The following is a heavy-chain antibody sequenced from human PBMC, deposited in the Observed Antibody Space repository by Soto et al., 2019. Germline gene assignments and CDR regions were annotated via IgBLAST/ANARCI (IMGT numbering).Heavy chain of an antibody. Sequence: ASVKVSCKASGYTFTGYYMHWVRQAPGQGLEWMGWINPNSGGTNYAQKFQGRVTMTRDTSISTAYMELSRLRSDDTAVYYCARAWPIMVRGVIRGMDVWGQGTTVTVS. D-gene: IGHD3-10*01. CDR1: GYTFTGYY. CDR2: INPNSGGT. J-gene: IGHJ6*02. CDR3: ARAWPIMVRGVIRGMDV. V-gene: IGHV1-2*02.